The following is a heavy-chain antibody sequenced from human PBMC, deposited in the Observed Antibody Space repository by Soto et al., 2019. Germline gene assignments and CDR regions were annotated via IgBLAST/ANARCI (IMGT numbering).Heavy chain of an antibody. J-gene: IGHJ6*02. D-gene: IGHD2-2*01. CDR3: ARSLAGGAYCSSPSCPTRYYYYYGMDV. CDR1: GFSLSNARMG. Sequence: SGHTLVNPTATLTLTCNVSGFSLSNARMGVSWIRQPPGKALEWLAHIFSNDEKSYSTSLKSRLNISKDAAKCQVVLTMTNMDPVDTATYYCARSLAGGAYCSSPSCPTRYYYYYGMDVWGQGTTVTVSS. V-gene: IGHV2-26*01. CDR2: IFSNDEK.